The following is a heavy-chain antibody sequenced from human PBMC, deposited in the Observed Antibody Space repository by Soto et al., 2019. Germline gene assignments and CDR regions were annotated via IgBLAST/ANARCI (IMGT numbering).Heavy chain of an antibody. CDR2: MNPNSGNT. CDR1: GYTFTSYD. V-gene: IGHV1-8*01. CDR3: ARGGVYCTNGVCYPPLDY. J-gene: IGHJ4*02. Sequence: AAVKVSCKASGYTFTSYDINWVRQATGQGLEWMGWMNPNSGNTGYAQKFQGRGTMTRNTSISTAYMELSSLRSEDTAVYYCARGGVYCTNGVCYPPLDYWGQGTLVTVSS. D-gene: IGHD2-8*01.